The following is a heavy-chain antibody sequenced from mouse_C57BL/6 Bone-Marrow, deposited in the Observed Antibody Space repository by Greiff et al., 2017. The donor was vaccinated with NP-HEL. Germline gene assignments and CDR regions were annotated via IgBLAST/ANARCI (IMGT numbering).Heavy chain of an antibody. D-gene: IGHD1-1*01. Sequence: QVQLKQPGAELVKPGASVKMSCKASGYTFTSYWITWVKQRPGQGLEWIGDIYPGSGSTNYNEKFKSKATLTVDTSSSTAYMQLSSLTSEDSAVYYCAREGLRRGDWFAYWGQGTLVTVSA. CDR2: IYPGSGST. CDR3: AREGLRRGDWFAY. J-gene: IGHJ3*01. V-gene: IGHV1-55*01. CDR1: GYTFTSYW.